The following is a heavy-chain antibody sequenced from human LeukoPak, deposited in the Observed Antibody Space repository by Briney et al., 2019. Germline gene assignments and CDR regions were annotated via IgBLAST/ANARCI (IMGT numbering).Heavy chain of an antibody. J-gene: IGHJ5*02. CDR1: GYSLIENY. D-gene: IGHD3-3*01. CDR2: INPHTGAA. CDR3: ARGKSGYSP. V-gene: IGHV1-2*02. Sequence: GASVKVSCTVSGYSLIENYLHWVRQAPGHGLEWMGLINPHTGAANYSHKFQGRVTMTRDTSISTAYMHLIRLKFDDTATYYCARGKSGYSPWGQGTPVTVSS.